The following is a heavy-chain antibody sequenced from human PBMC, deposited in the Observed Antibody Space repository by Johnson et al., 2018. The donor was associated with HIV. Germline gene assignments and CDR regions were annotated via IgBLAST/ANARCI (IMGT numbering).Heavy chain of an antibody. V-gene: IGHV3-23*04. Sequence: VQLVESGGGVVRPGGSLRLSCVASGFTFEDYGMNWVRQPPGKGLEWVSGVVGSGASTYYADSVKGRFTISRDNSKNTLYLQMNSLRAEDTAVYYCARACRDGYTCDAFDIWGQGTMVTVSS. J-gene: IGHJ3*02. CDR3: ARACRDGYTCDAFDI. D-gene: IGHD5-24*01. CDR2: VVGSGAST. CDR1: GFTFEDYG.